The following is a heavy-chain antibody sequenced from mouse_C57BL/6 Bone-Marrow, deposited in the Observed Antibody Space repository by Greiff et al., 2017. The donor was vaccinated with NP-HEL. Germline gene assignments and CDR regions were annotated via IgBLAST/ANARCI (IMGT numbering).Heavy chain of an antibody. V-gene: IGHV1-54*01. J-gene: IGHJ4*01. CDR2: INPGSGGT. Sequence: VQLQQSGAELVRPGTSVKVSCKASGYAFTNYLIEWVKQRPGQGLEWIGVINPGSGGTNYNEKFKGKATLTADKSSSTAYMQLSSLTSEDSAVYFCARRGVGRGMDYWGQGTSVTVSS. CDR3: ARRGVGRGMDY. CDR1: GYAFTNYL. D-gene: IGHD4-1*01.